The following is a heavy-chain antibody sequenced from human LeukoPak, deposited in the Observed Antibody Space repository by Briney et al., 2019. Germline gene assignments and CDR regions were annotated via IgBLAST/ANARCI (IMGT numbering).Heavy chain of an antibody. CDR1: GFPFSNYW. Sequence: GGSLRLSCAASGFPFSNYWMNWVRQAPGKGLEWVANIEQDGSEKFYVDSVKGRFTISRDNAKNSLFLQMNSLRAEDTAVYYCARETLYSGYAAYFDYWGQGTLVTVSS. CDR3: ARETLYSGYAAYFDY. V-gene: IGHV3-7*01. J-gene: IGHJ4*02. CDR2: IEQDGSEK. D-gene: IGHD5-12*01.